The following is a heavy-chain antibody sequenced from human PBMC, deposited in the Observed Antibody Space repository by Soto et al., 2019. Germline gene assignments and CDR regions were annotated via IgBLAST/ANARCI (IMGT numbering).Heavy chain of an antibody. V-gene: IGHV1-18*01. J-gene: IGHJ4*02. CDR3: ARDGKDIVVVVAATHFDY. CDR2: ISAYNGNT. CDR1: GYTFTSYG. D-gene: IGHD2-15*01. Sequence: QVQLVQSGAEVKKPGASVKVSCKASGYTFTSYGISWVRQAPGQGLEWMGWISAYNGNTNYAQKLQGRVTMTTDTSTSTAYMELRSLRSADTAVYYCARDGKDIVVVVAATHFDYWGQGTLVTVSS.